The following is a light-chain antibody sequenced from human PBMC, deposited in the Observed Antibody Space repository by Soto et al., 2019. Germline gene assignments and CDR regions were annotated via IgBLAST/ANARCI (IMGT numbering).Light chain of an antibody. Sequence: DIQMTQSPSSLSASVGDRVTITCRASQTIRNYLNWYQQKPGKAPKLLIEFASSLQSGVPSRFSGSGSGTDFSLTISSLQPADFATYFCQQTYTTPLTFGGGTKVEIK. V-gene: IGKV1-39*01. J-gene: IGKJ4*01. CDR3: QQTYTTPLT. CDR2: FAS. CDR1: QTIRNY.